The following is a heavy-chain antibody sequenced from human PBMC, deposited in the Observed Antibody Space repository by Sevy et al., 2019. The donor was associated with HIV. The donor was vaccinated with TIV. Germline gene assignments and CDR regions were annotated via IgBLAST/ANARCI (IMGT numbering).Heavy chain of an antibody. Sequence: GGSLRLSCAASAFTFSSYEMSWVRQAPGKGLEWVSSINYIDRYIKYADSVRGRFTISRDNPKNSVSLRMNSLRDDDTAMYYCARLQSCGGSCYTFDSWGQGTLVTVSS. J-gene: IGHJ4*02. CDR2: INYIDRYI. V-gene: IGHV3-21*06. CDR1: AFTFSSYE. D-gene: IGHD2-15*01. CDR3: ARLQSCGGSCYTFDS.